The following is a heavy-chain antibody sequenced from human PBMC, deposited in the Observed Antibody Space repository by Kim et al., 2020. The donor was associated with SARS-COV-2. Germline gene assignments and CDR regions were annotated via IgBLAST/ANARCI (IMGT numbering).Heavy chain of an antibody. J-gene: IGHJ6*02. V-gene: IGHV3-74*01. D-gene: IGHD2-21*02. CDR3: GVVMTAIFSGGMDV. Sequence: DTARGRYTISRDNTKNTLFLQMTSLRAEDTAVYYCGVVMTAIFSGGMDVWGQGTTVTVSS.